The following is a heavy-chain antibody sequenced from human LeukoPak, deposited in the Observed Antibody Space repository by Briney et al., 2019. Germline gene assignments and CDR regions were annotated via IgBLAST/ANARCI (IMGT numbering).Heavy chain of an antibody. D-gene: IGHD4-17*01. CDR2: INPNSGGT. CDR3: AKDWGGDYEDWFDP. J-gene: IGHJ5*02. CDR1: GYTFTGYY. V-gene: IGHV1-2*02. Sequence: ASVKVSCKASGYTFTGYYMHWVRQAPGQGLEWMGWINPNSGGTNYAQKFQGRVTMTRDTSISTAYMELSRLRSDDTAVYYCAKDWGGDYEDWFDPWGQGTLVTVYS.